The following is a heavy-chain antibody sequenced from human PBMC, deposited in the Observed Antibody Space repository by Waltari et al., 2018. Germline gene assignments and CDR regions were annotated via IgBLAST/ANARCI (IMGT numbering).Heavy chain of an antibody. J-gene: IGHJ4*02. CDR3: ARARDEETAMVYFDH. Sequence: VRLVASGGGVGLRGDCLRLECAVSGFTVHSTHLSWVRQAPGKGLEWISLIYDGGSTYNPDSVMGRFTISRDYSKNTLHLQMNSLRAEDTAIYYCARARDEETAMVYFDHWGQGTLVSVSS. CDR2: IYDGGST. CDR1: GFTVHSTH. V-gene: IGHV3-66*02. D-gene: IGHD5-18*01.